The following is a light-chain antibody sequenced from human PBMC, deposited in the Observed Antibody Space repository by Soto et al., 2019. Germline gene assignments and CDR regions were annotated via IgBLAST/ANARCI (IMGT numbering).Light chain of an antibody. Sequence: QSALAQPASVSGSPGQSITISCTGTSSDVGRFNFVSWFQQHPGKAPKLLIYDVSNWPSGASDRFSGSKSGNTASLTISGLQAEDEADYYCSSFTPSSTVVFGTGTKVTVL. CDR1: SSDVGRFNF. J-gene: IGLJ1*01. V-gene: IGLV2-14*01. CDR2: DVS. CDR3: SSFTPSSTVV.